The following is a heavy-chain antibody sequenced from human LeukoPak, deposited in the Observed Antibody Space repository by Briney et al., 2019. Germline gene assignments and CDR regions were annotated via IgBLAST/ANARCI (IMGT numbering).Heavy chain of an antibody. J-gene: IGHJ3*02. CDR1: GFTFDDYG. CDR3: ARNYGGNSVGAFDI. V-gene: IGHV3-20*01. D-gene: IGHD4-23*01. Sequence: GGSLRLSCAASGFTFDDYGMSWVRQAPGKGLEWVSGINWNGGSTGYADSVKGRFTISRDNAKNSLYLQMNSLRAEDTALYHCARNYGGNSVGAFDIWGQGTMVTVSS. CDR2: INWNGGST.